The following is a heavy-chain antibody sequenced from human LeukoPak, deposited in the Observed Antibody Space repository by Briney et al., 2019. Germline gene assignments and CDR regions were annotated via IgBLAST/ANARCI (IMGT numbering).Heavy chain of an antibody. CDR1: GFTLSSYW. CDR3: AKDRSDTAMVNNWFDP. D-gene: IGHD5-18*01. V-gene: IGHV3-74*01. CDR2: INSDGNSI. Sequence: GGSLRLSCAASGFTLSSYWMHWVRQGPGKGLVWVSRINSDGNSISYADSVKGRFTISRDNAKNTLYLQMDSLRAEDTAVFYCAKDRSDTAMVNNWFDPWGQGTLVTVSS. J-gene: IGHJ5*02.